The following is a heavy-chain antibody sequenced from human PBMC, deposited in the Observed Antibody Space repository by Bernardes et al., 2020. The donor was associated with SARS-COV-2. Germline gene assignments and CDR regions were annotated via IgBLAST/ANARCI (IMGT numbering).Heavy chain of an antibody. J-gene: IGHJ4*02. CDR1: GFTFDDFA. V-gene: IGHV3-9*01. D-gene: IGHD6-19*01. CDR3: AKDYETGELGIAVEGYCGH. CDR2: ISWNSGSI. Sequence: GGSLCLSCAASGFTFDDFAMHWVRHSPGPGLEWVSGISWNSGSIGYAASVKGRFTISRDNAKNSLYLQMNSLRPDDTALYYCAKDYETGELGIAVEGYCGHWGQGTLVTVSS.